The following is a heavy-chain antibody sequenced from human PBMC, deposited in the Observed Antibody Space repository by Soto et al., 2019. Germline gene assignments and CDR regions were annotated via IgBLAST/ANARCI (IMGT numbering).Heavy chain of an antibody. D-gene: IGHD3-22*01. CDR2: IIPILGIA. J-gene: IGHJ4*02. V-gene: IGHV1-69*02. Sequence: QVQLVQSGAEVKKPGSSVKVSCKASGGTFSSYTISWVRQAPGQGLEWMGRIIPILGIANYARKFQGRVPITADKSTSTAYMELSSLRSEDTVVYYCASRYDSSDYGGQGTLVTVSS. CDR3: ASRYDSSDY. CDR1: GGTFSSYT.